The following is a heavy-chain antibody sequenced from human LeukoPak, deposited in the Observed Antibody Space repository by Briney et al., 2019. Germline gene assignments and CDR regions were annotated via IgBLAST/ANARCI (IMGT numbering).Heavy chain of an antibody. CDR3: ARGSAVAKLDPFDY. D-gene: IGHD6-19*01. J-gene: IGHJ4*02. V-gene: IGHV4-59*01. CDR2: IYYSGST. Sequence: SETLSLTCTVSGGSISSYYWSWIRQPPGKGLEWIGYIYYSGSTNYNPSLKSRVTISVDKSKNQFSLKLTSVTAADTAVYYCARGSAVAKLDPFDYWGQGTLVTVSS. CDR1: GGSISSYY.